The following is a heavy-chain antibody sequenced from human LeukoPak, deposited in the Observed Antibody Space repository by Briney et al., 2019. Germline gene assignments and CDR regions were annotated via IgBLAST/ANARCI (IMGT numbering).Heavy chain of an antibody. V-gene: IGHV4-30-4*08. J-gene: IGHJ4*02. D-gene: IGHD3-22*01. CDR2: IYYSGST. CDR1: GGSISSGDYY. CDR3: ARAPSHYYDSSGSPQLFDY. Sequence: PSQTLSLTCTVSGGSISSGDYYWSWIRQPPGKGLEWIGYIYYSGSTYYNPSLKSRVTISVDTSKNQFSLKLSSVTAADTAVYYCARAPSHYYDSSGSPQLFDYWGQGTLVTVSS.